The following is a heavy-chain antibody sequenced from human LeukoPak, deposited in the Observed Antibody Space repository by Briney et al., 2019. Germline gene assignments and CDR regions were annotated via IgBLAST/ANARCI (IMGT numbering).Heavy chain of an antibody. CDR2: IKQDGSEK. J-gene: IGHJ6*02. V-gene: IGHV3-7*01. CDR1: GFTFSSYW. Sequence: GRSLRLSCAASGFTFSSYWMSWVRQAPGKGLEWVANIKQDGSEKYYVDSVKGRFTISRDNAKNSLYLQMNSLRAEDTAVYYCARDYGDYPYYYYGMDVWGQGTTVTVSS. CDR3: ARDYGDYPYYYYGMDV. D-gene: IGHD4-17*01.